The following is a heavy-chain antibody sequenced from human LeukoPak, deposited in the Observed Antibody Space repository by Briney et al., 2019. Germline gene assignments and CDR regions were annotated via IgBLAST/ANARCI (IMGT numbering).Heavy chain of an antibody. CDR2: INGDGSNT. CDR1: GFTFRSYW. V-gene: IGHV3-74*01. Sequence: GGSLRLSCAASGFTFRSYWMHWVRQTPGKGLVWVSRINGDGSNTTYADPVKGRFTTSRDTAKNTLYLQMISLRADDTAVYYCARGSGSYSSDAFDIWGQGTMVTVSS. J-gene: IGHJ3*02. CDR3: ARGSGSYSSDAFDI. D-gene: IGHD3-10*01.